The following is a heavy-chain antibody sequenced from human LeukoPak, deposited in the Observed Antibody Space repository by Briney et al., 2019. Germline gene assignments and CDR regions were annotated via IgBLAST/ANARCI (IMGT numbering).Heavy chain of an antibody. V-gene: IGHV3-43*02. CDR1: GLTFDDYA. J-gene: IGHJ3*02. CDR3: ARPDEQQLVRDAFDI. CDR2: IIGDGGST. D-gene: IGHD6-13*01. Sequence: GGSLRLSCATSGLTFDDYAMHWVRQAPGKGLEWVSLIIGDGGSTYYADSVKGRFTISRDNSKNSLYLQMNSLRAEDTAVYYCARPDEQQLVRDAFDIWGQGTMVTVSS.